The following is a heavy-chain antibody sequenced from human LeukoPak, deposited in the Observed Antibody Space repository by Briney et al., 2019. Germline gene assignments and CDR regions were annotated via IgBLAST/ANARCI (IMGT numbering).Heavy chain of an antibody. V-gene: IGHV3-7*03. CDR1: GFTFSTYW. CDR2: IKQDGSEK. Sequence: GGSLRLSCAASGFTFSTYWMNWVRQAPGKGLEWVANIKQDGSEKYYVDSVKGRFTLSRDSAKNSLYLQMNSLRAEDTAVYYCARAELSNWYFDLWGRGTLVTVSS. J-gene: IGHJ2*01. CDR3: ARAELSNWYFDL. D-gene: IGHD3-10*01.